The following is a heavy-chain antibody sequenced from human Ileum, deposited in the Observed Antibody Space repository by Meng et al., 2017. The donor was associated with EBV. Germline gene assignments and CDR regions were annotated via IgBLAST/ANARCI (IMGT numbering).Heavy chain of an antibody. Sequence: QVQRQQSGPGPAKPSQTLALTCTVSGGSSSRGDYYWSWIRQPPGKGLEWIGYIYYSGSTYYNPSLKSRVTISVDTSKNQFSLKLSSVTAADTAVYYCARGYYDSSGYGYWYFDLWGRGTLVTVSS. CDR3: ARGYYDSSGYGYWYFDL. CDR2: IYYSGST. CDR1: GGSSSRGDYY. V-gene: IGHV4-30-4*01. J-gene: IGHJ2*01. D-gene: IGHD3-22*01.